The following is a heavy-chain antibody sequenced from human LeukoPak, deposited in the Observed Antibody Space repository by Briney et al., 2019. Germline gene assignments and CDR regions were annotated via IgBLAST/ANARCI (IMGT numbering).Heavy chain of an antibody. V-gene: IGHV4-4*07. CDR3: ARGDYYDGGGRNWFDP. CDR1: GDSMSSYY. Sequence: PSETLSLTCTVYGDSMSSYYWNFIRQPAGKGLDWIGRIHTSWTTYYNPSLKSRITMSVDTSRNQFSLRLTSVTAADTAVYYCARGDYYDGGGRNWFDPWGQGTLVTVSS. D-gene: IGHD3-16*01. J-gene: IGHJ5*02. CDR2: IHTSWTT.